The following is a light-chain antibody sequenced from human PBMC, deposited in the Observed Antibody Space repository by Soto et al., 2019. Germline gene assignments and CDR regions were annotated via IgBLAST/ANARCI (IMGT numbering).Light chain of an antibody. J-gene: IGLJ1*01. CDR2: EVG. Sequence: QSVLTQPAAVSGSPGQSITIACTGSSSDVGGYNYVPWYQQQPGKGPQRMMYEVGKRRSEDSNRTSASKYGNTASLASSGLQDGAEAEYHCSSYTSSGNYVFGTGNKLTVL. CDR1: SSDVGGYNY. V-gene: IGLV2-14*01. CDR3: SSYTSSGNYV.